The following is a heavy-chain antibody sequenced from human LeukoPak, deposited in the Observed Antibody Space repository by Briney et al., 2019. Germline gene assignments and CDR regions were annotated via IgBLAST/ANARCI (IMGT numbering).Heavy chain of an antibody. V-gene: IGHV3-48*01. CDR2: ISSSSSTI. CDR1: GFTFSSYS. Sequence: GGSLRLSCAASGFTFSSYSMNWVRQAPGRGWEWGSYISSSSSTIYYADSLKGRFTISRDKAKTSLYLQMNSLRAEDTAVYYCARDSAYYDFWSGVQYFQPWGQGILVTVSS. CDR3: ARDSAYYDFWSGVQYFQP. D-gene: IGHD3-3*01. J-gene: IGHJ1*01.